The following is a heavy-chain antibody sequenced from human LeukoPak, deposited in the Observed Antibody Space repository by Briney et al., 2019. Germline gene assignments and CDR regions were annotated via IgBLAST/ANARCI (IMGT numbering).Heavy chain of an antibody. CDR1: GFTFSSYE. Sequence: GGSLRLSCAASGFTFSSYELNWVRQAPGKGLEWVSYISSSGTLIYNADSIKGRFTISRDNARNSLYLRMNSLRAEDTAFSYCARKYCSSTSCLFDYWGQGTLVTVSS. V-gene: IGHV3-48*03. CDR2: ISSSGTLI. CDR3: ARKYCSSTSCLFDY. D-gene: IGHD2-2*01. J-gene: IGHJ4*02.